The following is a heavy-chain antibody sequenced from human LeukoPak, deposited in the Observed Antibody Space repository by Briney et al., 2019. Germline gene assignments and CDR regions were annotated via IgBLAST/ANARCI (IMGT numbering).Heavy chain of an antibody. V-gene: IGHV1-46*01. CDR1: GYTFTGYY. CDR2: INPSGGST. J-gene: IGHJ3*02. Sequence: GASVKVSCKASGYTFTGYYMHWVRQAPGQGLEWMGIINPSGGSTSYAQKFQSRVTMTRDTSTSTVYMELSSPRSEDTAVYYCARDQGRDGYNSAFDIWGQGTMVTVSS. CDR3: ARDQGRDGYNSAFDI. D-gene: IGHD5-12*01.